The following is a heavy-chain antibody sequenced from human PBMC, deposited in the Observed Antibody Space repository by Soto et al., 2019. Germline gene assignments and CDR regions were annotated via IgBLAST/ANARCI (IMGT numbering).Heavy chain of an antibody. Sequence: GGSLRLSCAASGFTFSSYWMSWVRQAPGKGLEWVANIKQDGSDEYYVDSVKGRFTISRDNAKNSLYLQMNSLRAEDTAVCYCADGSYGGNSIWGQRTLVTVSS. V-gene: IGHV3-7*05. CDR1: GFTFSSYW. CDR2: IKQDGSDE. D-gene: IGHD4-17*01. CDR3: ADGSYGGNSI. J-gene: IGHJ4*02.